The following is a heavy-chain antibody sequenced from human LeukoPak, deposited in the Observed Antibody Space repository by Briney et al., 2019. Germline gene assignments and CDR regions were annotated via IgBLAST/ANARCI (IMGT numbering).Heavy chain of an antibody. CDR1: GGSISSSSYY. CDR2: IYYTRTP. CDR3: ASQFGPTGRGAFDI. D-gene: IGHD3/OR15-3a*01. Sequence: PSETLSLTCTVSGGSISSSSYYWGWVRQPPGKGLDWIGSIYYTRTPYYNPSLKSRVTISVDTSNNQFSLKLSSLPAAATAVYYCASQFGPTGRGAFDIWGQGTMVTVSS. J-gene: IGHJ3*02. V-gene: IGHV4-39*01.